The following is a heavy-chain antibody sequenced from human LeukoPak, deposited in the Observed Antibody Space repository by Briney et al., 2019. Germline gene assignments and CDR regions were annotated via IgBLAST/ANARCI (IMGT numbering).Heavy chain of an antibody. Sequence: GGSLRLSCEASGFTFDDYGMHWVRQAPGKGLEWVSSISWNSASVGYVDSAKGRFTISRDNAKKTLYLQMNSLRAEDTALYYCAKDYGYSSSWYDYWGQGTPVTVSS. D-gene: IGHD6-13*01. CDR1: GFTFDDYG. CDR3: AKDYGYSSSWYDY. CDR2: ISWNSASV. J-gene: IGHJ4*02. V-gene: IGHV3-9*01.